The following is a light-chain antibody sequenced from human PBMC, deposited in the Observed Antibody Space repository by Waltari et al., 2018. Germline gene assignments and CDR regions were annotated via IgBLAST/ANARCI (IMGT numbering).Light chain of an antibody. CDR1: SSNIGHKY. Sequence: QSVLTQPPSVSAAPGQRVNISCSGGSSNIGHKYLSWYRQFPGTAPKLLIYENTERPSGIPGRFSGSKSGTSATLDITGLQAGDEADYYCGTWDSSLSGAVFGGGTHLTVL. CDR2: ENT. J-gene: IGLJ7*01. CDR3: GTWDSSLSGAV. V-gene: IGLV1-51*02.